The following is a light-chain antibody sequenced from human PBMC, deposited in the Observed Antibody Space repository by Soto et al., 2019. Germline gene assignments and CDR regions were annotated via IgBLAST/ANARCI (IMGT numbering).Light chain of an antibody. CDR2: GAS. CDR1: QSVSSN. J-gene: IGKJ4*01. V-gene: IGKV3-15*01. CDR3: HNYKTWPPIT. Sequence: EIVMTQSPATLSVSPGERATLSCRASQSVSSNLAWYQQKPGQAPRLLIYGASTRATGIPARFSGSGSGTEFTLTTTSLQSEDFAFYYCHNYKTWPPITFGGGTKVRSN.